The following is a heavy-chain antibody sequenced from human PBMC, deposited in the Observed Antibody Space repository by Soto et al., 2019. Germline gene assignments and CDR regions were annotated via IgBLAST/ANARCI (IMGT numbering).Heavy chain of an antibody. CDR1: GFTFSSYA. CDR2: ISGSGGST. J-gene: IGHJ4*02. Sequence: ASLKISCAASGFTFSSYAMSWVRQAPGKGLEWVSAISGSGGSTYYADSVKGRFTISRDNSKNTLYLQMNSLRAEDTAVYYCAKSRMITFGGVIVIAAGGFDYWGQGTLVTVSS. CDR3: AKSRMITFGGVIVIAAGGFDY. D-gene: IGHD3-16*02. V-gene: IGHV3-23*01.